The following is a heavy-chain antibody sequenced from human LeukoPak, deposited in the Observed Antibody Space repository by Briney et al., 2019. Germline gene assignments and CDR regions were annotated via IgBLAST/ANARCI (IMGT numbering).Heavy chain of an antibody. J-gene: IGHJ4*02. CDR2: ITSSSSTI. V-gene: IGHV3-48*02. D-gene: IGHD3-10*01. CDR3: ARGKSGFAYFDN. CDR1: GFTVSSNY. Sequence: GGSLRLSCAASGFTVSSNYMSWVRQAPGKGLEWLSYITSSSSTIYYANSVKGRFTISRDNAKNSLYLQMNSLRDEDTAVYYCARGKSGFAYFDNWGQGTLVTVSS.